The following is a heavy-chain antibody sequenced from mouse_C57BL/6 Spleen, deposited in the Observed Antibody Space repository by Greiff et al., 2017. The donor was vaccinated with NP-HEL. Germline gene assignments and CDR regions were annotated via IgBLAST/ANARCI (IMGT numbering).Heavy chain of an antibody. J-gene: IGHJ2*01. V-gene: IGHV1-26*01. CDR3: ARSERTDY. CDR1: GYTFTDYY. Sequence: EVQLQQSGPELVKPGASVKISCKASGYTFTDYYMNWVKQSHGKSLEWIGDINPNNGGTSYNQKFKGKATLTVDKSSSTAYMELRSLTSEDSAVYYCARSERTDYWGKGTTLTVSS. CDR2: INPNNGGT.